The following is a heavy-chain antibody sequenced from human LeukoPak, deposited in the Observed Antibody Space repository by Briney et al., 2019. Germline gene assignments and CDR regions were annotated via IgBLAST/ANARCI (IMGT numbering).Heavy chain of an antibody. V-gene: IGHV3-23*01. J-gene: IGHJ4*02. CDR3: AQGRYFDWLSKDYFAY. Sequence: GGSLRLSCAASGFTFSSYAMSWVRQAPGKGLEWGSAISGSGGSTYYADSVKGRFTISSDNSKNTLYLQMNSLRAEDTAVYYCAQGRYFDWLSKDYFAYWGQGTLVTVSS. D-gene: IGHD3-9*01. CDR1: GFTFSSYA. CDR2: ISGSGGST.